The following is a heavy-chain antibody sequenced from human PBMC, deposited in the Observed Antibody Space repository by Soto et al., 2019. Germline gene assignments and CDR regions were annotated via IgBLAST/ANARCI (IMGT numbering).Heavy chain of an antibody. Sequence: VQLVESGGGVVQPGRSLRLSCAASGFTFSDYAMHWVRQAPGKGLEWVAVVSHDGRNTHYADSVKGRFTISRDSSKNTVSVAMTSLRAEDTAVYYCAKGGRQWLVTSDFNYWGQGALVTVSS. CDR3: AKGGRQWLVTSDFNY. CDR2: VSHDGRNT. D-gene: IGHD6-19*01. J-gene: IGHJ4*02. CDR1: GFTFSDYA. V-gene: IGHV3-30*18.